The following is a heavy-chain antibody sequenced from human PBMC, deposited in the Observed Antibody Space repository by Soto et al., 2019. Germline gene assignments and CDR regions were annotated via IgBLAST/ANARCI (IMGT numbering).Heavy chain of an antibody. D-gene: IGHD5-12*01. Sequence: GASVKVSCKASGYTFTNYPMHWVRQAPGQRLEWMGWINAGNGNTKYSQKFQGRVTISRDTSTSTVHMEVRSLRSDDTAVYYCAREGVAPYYYYGMDVWGQGTPVTVSS. J-gene: IGHJ6*02. CDR2: INAGNGNT. V-gene: IGHV1-3*01. CDR1: GYTFTNYP. CDR3: AREGVAPYYYYGMDV.